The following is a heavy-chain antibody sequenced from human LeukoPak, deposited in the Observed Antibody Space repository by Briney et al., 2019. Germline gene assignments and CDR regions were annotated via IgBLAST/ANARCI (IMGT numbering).Heavy chain of an antibody. D-gene: IGHD3-16*02. Sequence: PGGSLRLSCAASGFTFSSYGMHWVRQAPGKGLEWVAVIWYDGSNKYYADSVKGRFTISRDNSENTLYLQMNSLRAEDTAVYYCARVVIPYYYYYGMDVWGQGTTVTVSS. CDR2: IWYDGSNK. V-gene: IGHV3-33*01. J-gene: IGHJ6*02. CDR1: GFTFSSYG. CDR3: ARVVIPYYYYYGMDV.